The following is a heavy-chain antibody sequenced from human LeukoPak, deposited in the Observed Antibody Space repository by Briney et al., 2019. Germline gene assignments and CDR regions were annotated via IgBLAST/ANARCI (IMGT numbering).Heavy chain of an antibody. CDR2: ISGSGGST. CDR3: AKDGESEWLSLFGPYYFDY. D-gene: IGHD6-19*01. V-gene: IGHV3-23*01. Sequence: GGSLRLSCAASGFTFSSYAMSWVRQAPGKGLEWVSAISGSGGSTYYADSVKGRFTISRDNSKNTLYLQMNSLRAEDTAVYYCAKDGESEWLSLFGPYYFDYWGQGTLVTVSS. J-gene: IGHJ4*02. CDR1: GFTFSSYA.